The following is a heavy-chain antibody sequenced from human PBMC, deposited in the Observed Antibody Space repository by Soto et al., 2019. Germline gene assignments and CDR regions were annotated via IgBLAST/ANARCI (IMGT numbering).Heavy chain of an antibody. D-gene: IGHD3-16*01. V-gene: IGHV3-30*03. CDR3: ARGYGGGCYYFDY. Sequence: GGSLRLSCGASGFSFSTYGMHWVRQAPGKGLEWVAVISHDGSNKYYADSVKGRFTISRDNSRNTLYLQMNSLKPEDTAVYYCARGYGGGCYYFDYGGQET. CDR2: ISHDGSNK. J-gene: IGHJ4*02. CDR1: GFSFSTYG.